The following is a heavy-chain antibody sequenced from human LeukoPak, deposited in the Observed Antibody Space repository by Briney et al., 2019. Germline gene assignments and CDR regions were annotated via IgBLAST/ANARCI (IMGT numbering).Heavy chain of an antibody. J-gene: IGHJ4*02. CDR3: AKQTGSGLFILP. Sequence: SETLSLTCTVSGYCISSCYYWGWVREAPGKGLGWVWRIYHSGGTSYNPSLKSRVPISVHTSKTQSSLTLSPLPAAATAVYYCAKQTGSGLFILPGGQGTLVTVSS. CDR2: IYHSGGT. D-gene: IGHD3/OR15-3a*01. CDR1: GYCISSCYY. V-gene: IGHV4-38-2*02.